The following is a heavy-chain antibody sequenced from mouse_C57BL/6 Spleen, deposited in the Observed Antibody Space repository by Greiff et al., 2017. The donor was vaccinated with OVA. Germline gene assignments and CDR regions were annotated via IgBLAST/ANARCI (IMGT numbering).Heavy chain of an antibody. V-gene: IGHV1-26*01. Sequence: EVQLQQSGPELVKPGASVKISCKASGYTFTDYYMNWVKQSHGKSLEWIGDINPNNGGTSYNQKFKGKATLTVDKSSSTAYLELRSLTSEDSAVYYCARGLATFYFDYWGQGTTLTVSS. CDR2: INPNNGGT. J-gene: IGHJ2*01. D-gene: IGHD1-2*01. CDR3: ARGLATFYFDY. CDR1: GYTFTDYY.